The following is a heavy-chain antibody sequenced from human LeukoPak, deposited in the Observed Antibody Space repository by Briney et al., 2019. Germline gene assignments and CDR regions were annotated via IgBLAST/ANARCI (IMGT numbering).Heavy chain of an antibody. CDR2: INHNGNVN. CDR1: GFTFSSYW. J-gene: IGHJ4*02. D-gene: IGHD1-7*01. CDR3: ARRGTGNPIDY. V-gene: IGHV3-7*01. Sequence: GGSLRLSCAASGFTFSSYWMNWARQAPGKGLEWVASINHNGNVNYYVDSVKGRFTISRDNAKNTLYLQMNSLRAEDTAVYYCARRGTGNPIDYWGQGTLVTVSS.